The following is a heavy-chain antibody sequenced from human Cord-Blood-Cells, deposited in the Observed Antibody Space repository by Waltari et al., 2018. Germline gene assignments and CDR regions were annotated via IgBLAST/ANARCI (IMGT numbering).Heavy chain of an antibody. D-gene: IGHD4-17*01. V-gene: IGHV1-8*01. Sequence: QVQLVQSGAEVKKPGASVKVSCKASGYTFTSYDINWVRQATGQGLEWMGWMNTNSGNTGYAQKFQGRVTMTRNTSISTAYMELSSLRSEDTAVYYCARMSTVTTVPGMDVWGQGTTVTVSS. CDR3: ARMSTVTTVPGMDV. CDR1: GYTFTSYD. CDR2: MNTNSGNT. J-gene: IGHJ6*02.